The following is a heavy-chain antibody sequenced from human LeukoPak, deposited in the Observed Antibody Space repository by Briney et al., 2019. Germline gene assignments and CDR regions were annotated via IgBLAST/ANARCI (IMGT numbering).Heavy chain of an antibody. CDR3: AELGITMIGGV. Sequence: PGGSLRLSCAASGFTFSSYWMSWVRQAPGKGLEGVSYISSSGSTIYYADSVKGRFTISRDNAKNSLYLQMNSLRAEDTAVYYCAELGITMIGGVWGKGTTVTISS. CDR2: ISSSGSTI. D-gene: IGHD3-10*02. CDR1: GFTFSSYW. J-gene: IGHJ6*04. V-gene: IGHV3-48*04.